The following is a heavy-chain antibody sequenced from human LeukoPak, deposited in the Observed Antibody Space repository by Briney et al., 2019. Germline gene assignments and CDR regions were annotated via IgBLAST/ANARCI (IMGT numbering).Heavy chain of an antibody. CDR3: AKIIAAAGLDY. J-gene: IGHJ4*02. CDR2: IYSGGST. V-gene: IGHV3-53*01. Sequence: GGSLRLSCAASGFTVSSNYMSWVRQAPGKGLEWVSVIYSGGSTYYAGPVKGRFTISRDNSKNTLYLQMNSLRADDTAVYYCAKIIAAAGLDYWGQGTLLTVSS. CDR1: GFTVSSNY. D-gene: IGHD6-13*01.